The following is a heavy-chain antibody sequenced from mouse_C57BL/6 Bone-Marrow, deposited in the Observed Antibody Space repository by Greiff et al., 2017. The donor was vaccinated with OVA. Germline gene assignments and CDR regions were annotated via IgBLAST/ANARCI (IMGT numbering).Heavy chain of an antibody. CDR3: ALTQYFDD. CDR1: GYTLTSYG. CDR2: IYPRSGNT. D-gene: IGHD4-1*01. V-gene: IGHV1-81*01. J-gene: IGHJ1*03. Sequence: VQLKQSGAELARPGASVKLSCKASGYTLTSYGISWVKQKTGQGLGWIGEIYPRSGNTNYNEKFKGKATVTADTSSSPAYMELRTLTSEDSAVYFCALTQYFDDWGTGTTVTVSS.